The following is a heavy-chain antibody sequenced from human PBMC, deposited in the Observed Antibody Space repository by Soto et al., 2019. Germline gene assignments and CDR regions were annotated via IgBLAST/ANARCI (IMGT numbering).Heavy chain of an antibody. J-gene: IGHJ4*02. D-gene: IGHD1-26*01. V-gene: IGHV4-30-2*01. CDR3: ARVVGTTTRYDY. CDR1: GGSISSGGYS. Sequence: SETLSLTCAVSGGSISSGGYSWSWIRQPPGKGLEWIGYIYHSGSTYYNPSLKSRVTISVDRSKNQFSLKLSSVTAADTAVYYCARVVGTTTRYDYWGQGTLVTVSS. CDR2: IYHSGST.